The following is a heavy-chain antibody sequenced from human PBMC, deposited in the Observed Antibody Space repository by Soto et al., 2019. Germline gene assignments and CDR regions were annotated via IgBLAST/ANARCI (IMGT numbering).Heavy chain of an antibody. V-gene: IGHV3-30*18. J-gene: IGHJ4*02. CDR3: AKDQASGQGSFDS. Sequence: GGSLRLSCAASGFTFNIYGMHWVRQAPDKGLEWVALISYDGSNQYYADSVKGRFTISRDNSKNTLFLQMNSLRADDMAVYYCAKDQASGQGSFDSWGQGTLVTVSS. CDR1: GFTFNIYG. CDR2: ISYDGSNQ.